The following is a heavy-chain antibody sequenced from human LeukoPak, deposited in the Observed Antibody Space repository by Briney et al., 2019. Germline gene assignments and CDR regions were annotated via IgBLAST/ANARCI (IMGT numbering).Heavy chain of an antibody. CDR3: AKDGVENVLRYFDWLWARYYGMDV. CDR2: ISYDGSNK. Sequence: GGSLRLSCAASGFTFNDYWMHWVRQAPGKGLEWVAVISYDGSNKYYADSVKGRFTISRDNSKNTLYLQMNSLRAEDTAVYYCAKDGVENVLRYFDWLWARYYGMDVWGQGTTVTVSS. CDR1: GFTFNDYW. J-gene: IGHJ6*02. D-gene: IGHD3-9*01. V-gene: IGHV3-30*18.